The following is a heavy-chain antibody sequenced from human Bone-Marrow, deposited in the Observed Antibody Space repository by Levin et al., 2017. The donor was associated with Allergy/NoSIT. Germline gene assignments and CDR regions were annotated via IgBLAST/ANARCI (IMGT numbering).Heavy chain of an antibody. V-gene: IGHV3-21*01. CDR3: ARGGMGGTEDDTFDS. D-gene: IGHD1-26*01. CDR2: ISSRSTHI. CDR1: GFTFSSYS. Sequence: GGSLRLSCAGSGFTFSSYSVNWVRQAPGKGLEWVSSISSRSTHIFYADSVRGRFTISRDNAKNSLYLQMNSLRAEDTAIYYCARGGMGGTEDDTFDSWGRGTMVTVSS. J-gene: IGHJ3*02.